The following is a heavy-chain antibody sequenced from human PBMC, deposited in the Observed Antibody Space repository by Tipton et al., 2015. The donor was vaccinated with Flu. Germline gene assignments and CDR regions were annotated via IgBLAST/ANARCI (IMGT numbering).Heavy chain of an antibody. V-gene: IGHV4-4*07. CDR3: TREIRGYSGYTGGDAFDM. CDR1: GGSISTSY. CDR2: ISTSGST. J-gene: IGHJ3*02. Sequence: TLSLTCTVSGGSISTSYWSWIRQPAGKGLEWIGRISTSGSTNSNSSLESRVTMSRDTSKNHFSLRLSSATAADTALYYCTREIRGYSGYTGGDAFDMWGQKIMVVVSS. D-gene: IGHD5-12*01.